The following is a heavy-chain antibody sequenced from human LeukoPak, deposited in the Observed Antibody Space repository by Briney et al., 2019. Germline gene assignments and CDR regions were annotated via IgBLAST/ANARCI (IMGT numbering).Heavy chain of an antibody. CDR3: ARVRGSSGYYSEYYFDY. D-gene: IGHD3-22*01. J-gene: IGHJ4*02. V-gene: IGHV3-21*01. CDR1: GFTFSSCS. Sequence: GGSLRLSCAASGFTFSSCSMNWVRQAPGKGLEWVSSISSSSSYIYYADSVKGRFTISRDNAKNSLYLQMNSLRAEDTAVYYCARVRGSSGYYSEYYFDYWGQGTLVTVSS. CDR2: ISSSSSYI.